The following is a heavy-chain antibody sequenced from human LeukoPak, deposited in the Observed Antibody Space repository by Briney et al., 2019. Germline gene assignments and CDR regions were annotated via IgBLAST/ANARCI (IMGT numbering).Heavy chain of an antibody. J-gene: IGHJ4*02. D-gene: IGHD3-10*01. V-gene: IGHV4-59*01. CDR1: GGPISSYY. Sequence: PSETLSLTCSVSGGPISSYYWSWIRQPPGKGLEWIGYMYYSGSINYNPSLKSRVTISVDTSKNQLSLRLRSVTAADTAVYYCARGYGSGSYYNEWGQGTLVTVSS. CDR2: MYYSGSI. CDR3: ARGYGSGSYYNE.